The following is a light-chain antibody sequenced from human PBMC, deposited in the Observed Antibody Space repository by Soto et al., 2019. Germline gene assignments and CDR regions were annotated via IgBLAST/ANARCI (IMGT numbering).Light chain of an antibody. J-gene: IGKJ1*01. CDR1: QGISSY. CDR2: AAS. Sequence: AIRMTQSPSSFSASTGDRVTITCRASQGISSYLAWYQQKPGKAPKLLIYAASSLESGVPSRFSGSGSGTGFTLTISSLQPEDFATYHCQQSYITPVTFGQGTKVDIK. V-gene: IGKV1-8*01. CDR3: QQSYITPVT.